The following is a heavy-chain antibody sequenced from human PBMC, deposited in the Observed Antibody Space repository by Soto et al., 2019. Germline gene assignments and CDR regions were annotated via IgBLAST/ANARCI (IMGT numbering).Heavy chain of an antibody. CDR2: ISYDGSNK. CDR3: AKLPPTGYSSGWPESDY. D-gene: IGHD6-19*01. J-gene: IGHJ4*02. Sequence: GGSLRLSCAASGFTFSSYGMHWVRQAPGKGLEWVAVISYDGSNKYYADSVKGRFTISRDNSKNTLYLQVNSLRAEDTAVYYCAKLPPTGYSSGWPESDYWGQGTLVTVSS. V-gene: IGHV3-30*18. CDR1: GFTFSSYG.